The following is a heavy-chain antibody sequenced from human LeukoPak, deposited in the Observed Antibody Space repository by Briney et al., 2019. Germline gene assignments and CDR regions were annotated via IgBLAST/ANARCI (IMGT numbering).Heavy chain of an antibody. CDR2: INHSGST. CDR1: GGSFSGYY. CDR3: ARVSRTDYDFWSDYYTFSWFDP. Sequence: PSETLSLTCAVYGGSFSGYYWSWIRQPPGKGLEWIGEINHSGSTNYNPSLKSRVTISVDTSKNQFSLKLSSVTAADTAVYYCARVSRTDYDFWSDYYTFSWFDPWGQGTLVTVSS. V-gene: IGHV4-34*01. D-gene: IGHD3-3*01. J-gene: IGHJ5*02.